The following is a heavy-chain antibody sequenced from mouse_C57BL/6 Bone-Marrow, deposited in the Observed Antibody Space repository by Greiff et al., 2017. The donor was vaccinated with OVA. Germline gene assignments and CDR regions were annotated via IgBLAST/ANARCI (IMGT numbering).Heavy chain of an antibody. CDR2: IDPISGGT. CDR1: GYTFTSYW. V-gene: IGHV1-72*01. D-gene: IGHD1-1*01. Sequence: QVQLQQPGAELVKPGASVKLSCKASGYTFTSYWMHWVKQRPGRGLEWIGRIDPISGGTKYNEKFKSKATLTVDKPSSTAYMQLSSLTSEDSAVYYCARMDYGSSWFAYWGQGTLVTVSA. CDR3: ARMDYGSSWFAY. J-gene: IGHJ3*01.